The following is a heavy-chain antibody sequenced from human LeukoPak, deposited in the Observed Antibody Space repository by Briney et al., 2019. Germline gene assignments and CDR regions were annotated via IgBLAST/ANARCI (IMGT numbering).Heavy chain of an antibody. V-gene: IGHV7-4-1*02. CDR2: INTNTGNP. Sequence: GASVTVSCTASGYTFTSYAMNWVRQAPGQGLEWMGWINTNTGNPTYAQGFTGRFVFSLDTSVSTAYLQISSLKAEDTAVYYCARAYYYDSSGYYYYYYGMDVWGQGTTVTVSS. D-gene: IGHD3-22*01. CDR1: GYTFTSYA. J-gene: IGHJ6*02. CDR3: ARAYYYDSSGYYYYYYGMDV.